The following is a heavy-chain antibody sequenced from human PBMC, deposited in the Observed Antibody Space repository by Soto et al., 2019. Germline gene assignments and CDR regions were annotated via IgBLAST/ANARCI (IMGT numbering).Heavy chain of an antibody. CDR2: IYYSGST. CDR1: GGSISSSSYY. CDR3: ARHVSPNSRVGSGPYF. D-gene: IGHD2-15*01. J-gene: IGHJ4*02. V-gene: IGHV4-39*01. Sequence: QLQLQESGPGLVKPSETLSLTCTVSGGSISSSSYYWGWIRQPPGKGLEWIGSIYYSGSTYYNPSLKSRVTMSVDTSKNQFSLKLSSVTAADTAVYYCARHVSPNSRVGSGPYFWGQGTLVTVSS.